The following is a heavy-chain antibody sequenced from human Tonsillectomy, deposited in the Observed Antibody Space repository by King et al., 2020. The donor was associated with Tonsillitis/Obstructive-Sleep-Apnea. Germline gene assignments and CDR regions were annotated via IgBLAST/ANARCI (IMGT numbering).Heavy chain of an antibody. D-gene: IGHD3-10*01. V-gene: IGHV3-30*03. CDR2: ISSDDINK. CDR1: GFSSSSHA. CDR3: ARGGSKSYRYFDL. Sequence: VQLVESGGGVVQPGGSLRLSCAASGFSSSSHAMHWVRQAPGKGLEWLAVISSDDINKFYADSVKGRFAIPRDTSKDILFLQMSSLRVEDTAVFYCARGGSKSYRYFDLWGRGTLVTVSS. J-gene: IGHJ2*01.